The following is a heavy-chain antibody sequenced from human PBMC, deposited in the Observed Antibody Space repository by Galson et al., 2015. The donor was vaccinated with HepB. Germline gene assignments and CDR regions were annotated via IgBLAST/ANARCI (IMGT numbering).Heavy chain of an antibody. V-gene: IGHV3-30*18. CDR1: GFTFSSYG. CDR2: ISYDGSNK. Sequence: SLRLSCAASGFTFSSYGMHWVRQAPGKGLEWVAVISYDGSNKYYADSVKGRFTISRDNSKNTLYLQMNSLRAEDTAVYYCAKEMHGYSGYDPDIDYWGQGTLVTVSS. D-gene: IGHD5-12*01. CDR3: AKEMHGYSGYDPDIDY. J-gene: IGHJ4*02.